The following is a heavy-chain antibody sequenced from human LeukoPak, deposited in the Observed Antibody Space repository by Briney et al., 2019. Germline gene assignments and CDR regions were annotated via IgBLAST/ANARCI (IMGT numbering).Heavy chain of an antibody. J-gene: IGHJ4*02. V-gene: IGHV3-33*01. CDR1: GFTFSSYG. CDR3: ARVTGDSALAEIDY. D-gene: IGHD7-27*01. Sequence: GGSLRLSCAASGFTFSSYGMHWVRQAPGKGLEWMAIIWFDVSNKYYADSVKGRFTISRDNSKNTLYLQMNSLRAEDTAVYYCARVTGDSALAEIDYWGQGTLVTVSS. CDR2: IWFDVSNK.